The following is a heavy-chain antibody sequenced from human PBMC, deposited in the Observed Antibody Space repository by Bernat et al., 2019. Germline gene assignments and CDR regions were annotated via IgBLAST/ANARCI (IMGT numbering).Heavy chain of an antibody. CDR2: IWYDGSNK. Sequence: QVQLVESGGGVVQPGRSLRLSCAASGFTFSSYGMHWVRQAPGKGLEWVAVIWYDGSNKYYADSVKGRFTISRDNSKNTLYLQMNSLRAEDMAVYYCARDPGYEVWYYYMGVWGQGATVTLSS. CDR1: GFTFSSYG. CDR3: ARDPGYEVWYYYMGV. J-gene: IGHJ6*03. D-gene: IGHD2-2*01. V-gene: IGHV3-33*01.